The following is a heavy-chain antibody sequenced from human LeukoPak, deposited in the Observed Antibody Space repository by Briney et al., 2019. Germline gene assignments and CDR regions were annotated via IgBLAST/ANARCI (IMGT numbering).Heavy chain of an antibody. J-gene: IGHJ4*02. V-gene: IGHV4-59*08. CDR3: ANLVATITDS. CDR2: IYYSGST. Sequence: PSETLSLTCTVSGGSISSYYWSWIRQPPGKGLEWIGYIYYSGSTNYNPSLKSRVTISVDTSKNQFSLKLSSVTAADTAVYYCANLVATITDSWGQGTLVTVSS. D-gene: IGHD5-12*01. CDR1: GGSISSYY.